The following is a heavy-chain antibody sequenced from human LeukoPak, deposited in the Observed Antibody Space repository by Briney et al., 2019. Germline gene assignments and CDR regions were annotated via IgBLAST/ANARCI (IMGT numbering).Heavy chain of an antibody. D-gene: IGHD4-17*01. CDR1: GGSFSGYY. CDR3: ARLHQGEHDYGEYYYYYMDV. Sequence: SETLSLTCAVYGGSFSGYYWSWIRQPPGKGLEWIGEINHSGSTNYNPSLKSRVTISVDTSKNQFSLKLSSVTAADTAVYYCARLHQGEHDYGEYYYYYMDVWGKGTTVTISS. V-gene: IGHV4-34*01. CDR2: INHSGST. J-gene: IGHJ6*03.